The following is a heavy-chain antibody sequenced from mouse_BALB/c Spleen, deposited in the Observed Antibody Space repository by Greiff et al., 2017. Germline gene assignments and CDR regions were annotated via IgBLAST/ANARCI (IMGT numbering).Heavy chain of an antibody. Sequence: EVKLMESGGGLVQPGGSLRLSCATSGFTFTDYYMSWVRQPPGKALEWLGFIRNKANGYTTEYSASVKGRFTISRDNSQIILYLQMNTLRAEDSATYYCARGGYAMDYWGQGTSVTVSS. V-gene: IGHV7-3*02. CDR2: IRNKANGYTT. CDR1: GFTFTDYY. J-gene: IGHJ4*01. CDR3: ARGGYAMDY.